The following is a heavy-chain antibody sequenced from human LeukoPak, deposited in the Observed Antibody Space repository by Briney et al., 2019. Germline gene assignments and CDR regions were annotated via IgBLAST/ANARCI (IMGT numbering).Heavy chain of an antibody. CDR1: GFTFSGSA. J-gene: IGHJ4*02. V-gene: IGHV3-73*01. Sequence: GGSLRLSCAASGFTFSGSAMHWVRQASGKGLEWVGRIRSKANSYATAYAASVKGRLTISRDDSKNTAYLQMNSLKTEDTAVYYCTRLVGDSSGYYGDYWGQGTLVTVSS. D-gene: IGHD3-22*01. CDR2: IRSKANSYAT. CDR3: TRLVGDSSGYYGDY.